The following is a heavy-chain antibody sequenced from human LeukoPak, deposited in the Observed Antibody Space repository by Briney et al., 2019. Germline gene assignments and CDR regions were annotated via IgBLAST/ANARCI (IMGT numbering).Heavy chain of an antibody. CDR1: GFTFSSSP. D-gene: IGHD3-10*01. V-gene: IGHV3-23*01. Sequence: PGVSLRLSCAASGFTFSSSPMSWVPQASGTGLEWVSSTSESGDYTYYAESVKGRFTISRDNSKNTLYLQMNSLRTEDTAVYFCAKDLRKSGNYGYFDLWGQGTLVTVSS. CDR2: TSESGDYT. J-gene: IGHJ4*02. CDR3: AKDLRKSGNYGYFDL.